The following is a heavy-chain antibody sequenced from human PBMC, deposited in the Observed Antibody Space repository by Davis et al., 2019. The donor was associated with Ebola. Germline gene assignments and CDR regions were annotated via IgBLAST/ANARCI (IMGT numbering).Heavy chain of an antibody. D-gene: IGHD3-3*01. Sequence: GESLKISRAASGFIFSNFAMTWVRQAPGKGLEWVSYISSSRSTIHYADSVKGRFTISRDNAKNSLYLQMNSLRAEDTAVYYCARGIRFLEWLLYRAKPNSDPNDYWGQGTLVTVSS. CDR1: GFIFSNFA. CDR3: ARGIRFLEWLLYRAKPNSDPNDY. V-gene: IGHV3-48*04. J-gene: IGHJ4*02. CDR2: ISSSRSTI.